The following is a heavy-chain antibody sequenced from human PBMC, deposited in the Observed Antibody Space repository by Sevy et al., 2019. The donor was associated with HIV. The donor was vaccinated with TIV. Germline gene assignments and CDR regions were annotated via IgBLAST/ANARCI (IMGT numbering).Heavy chain of an antibody. CDR2: ISNSGANT. V-gene: IGHV3-23*01. D-gene: IGHD3-10*02. Sequence: GGSLRLSCAASGFTFTNDGMHWVRQAPGKGLEWVSGISNSGANTYYADSVRGRFTVSRDNSKNTVYLQLNSLRAEDTAIYYCAKEGTLLRELFGEFDYWGQGTLVTVSS. CDR3: AKEGTLLRELFGEFDY. CDR1: GFTFTNDG. J-gene: IGHJ4*02.